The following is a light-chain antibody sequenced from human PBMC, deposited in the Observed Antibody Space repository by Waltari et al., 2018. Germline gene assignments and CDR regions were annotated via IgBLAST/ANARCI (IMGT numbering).Light chain of an antibody. CDR3: SSYRSGTSVI. CDR2: GVS. Sequence: QSALTQPASVSGSPGQSITISCTGTSSDVGGYHYVSWYQQHPGKAHKFIIYGVSNRPSGVAIRFAGSKPGNTASLTISGLQATDDANYYCSSYRSGTSVIFGGGTKVTVL. V-gene: IGLV2-14*01. J-gene: IGLJ2*01. CDR1: SSDVGGYHY.